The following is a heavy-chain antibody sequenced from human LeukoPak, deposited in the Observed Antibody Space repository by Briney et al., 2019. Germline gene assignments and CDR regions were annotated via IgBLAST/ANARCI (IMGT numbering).Heavy chain of an antibody. Sequence: GGSLRLSCAASGFTFSSYGMHWVRQAPGKGLEWVAVIWYDGTNKYYADSVKGRFTISRENSKNTLYLQMDSLRVEDTAMYYCARELPATAMYFDYWGQGTLVTVSS. V-gene: IGHV3-33*01. D-gene: IGHD2-2*01. CDR1: GFTFSSYG. CDR3: ARELPATAMYFDY. J-gene: IGHJ4*02. CDR2: IWYDGTNK.